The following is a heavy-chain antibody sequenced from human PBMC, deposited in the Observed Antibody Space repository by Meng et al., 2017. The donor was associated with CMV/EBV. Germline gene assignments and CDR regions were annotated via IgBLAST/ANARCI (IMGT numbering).Heavy chain of an antibody. V-gene: IGHV3-30-3*01. J-gene: IGHJ4*02. CDR2: ISYDGSNK. D-gene: IGHD6-13*01. CDR3: ARDPIAAAGNYFDY. CDR1: GFTFSSYW. Sequence: GESLKISCAASGFTFSSYWMSWVRQAPGKGLEWVAVISYDGSNKYYADSVKGRFTISRDNSKNTLYLQMNSLRAEDTAVYYCARDPIAAAGNYFDYWARERWSPSPQ.